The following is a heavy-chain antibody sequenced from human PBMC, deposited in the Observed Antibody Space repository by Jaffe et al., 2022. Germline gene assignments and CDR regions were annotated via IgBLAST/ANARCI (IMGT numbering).Heavy chain of an antibody. Sequence: EVQLLESGGGLVQPGGSLRLSCAASGFTFSSYAMSWVRQAPGKGLEWVSAISGSGGSTYYADSVKGRFTISRDNSKNTLYLQMNSLRAEDTAVYYCAKDARGGSMTTVSTDWFDPWGQGTLVTVSS. J-gene: IGHJ5*02. CDR3: AKDARGGSMTTVSTDWFDP. D-gene: IGHD4-17*01. CDR1: GFTFSSYA. V-gene: IGHV3-23*01. CDR2: ISGSGGST.